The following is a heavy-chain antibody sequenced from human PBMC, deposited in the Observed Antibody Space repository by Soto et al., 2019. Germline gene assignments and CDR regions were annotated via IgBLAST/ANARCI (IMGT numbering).Heavy chain of an antibody. Sequence: EVQLVESGGGLVQPGRSLRLSCAASGFTFDDYAMHWVRQAPGKGLEWVSGISWNSGSIGYADSVKGRFTISRDNAKNSLTLEMNSLRPENTALYAWAKDGDTKGWHRDYWGQGTLVSVSS. V-gene: IGHV3-9*01. CDR2: ISWNSGSI. CDR1: GFTFDDYA. CDR3: AKDGDTKGWHRDY. J-gene: IGHJ4*02. D-gene: IGHD2-8*01.